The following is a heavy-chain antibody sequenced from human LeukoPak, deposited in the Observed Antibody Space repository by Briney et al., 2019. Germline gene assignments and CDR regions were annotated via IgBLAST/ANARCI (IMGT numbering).Heavy chain of an antibody. CDR1: GYTFTSYG. J-gene: IGHJ4*02. CDR2: ISAYNGNT. Sequence: ASVKVSCKASGYTFTSYGISWVRQAPGQGLEWMGWISAYNGNTNYARKLQGRVTMTTDTSTSTAYMELRSLRSDDTAVYYCARDLEYYDSSGYYHTFDYWGQGTLVTVSS. V-gene: IGHV1-18*01. D-gene: IGHD3-22*01. CDR3: ARDLEYYDSSGYYHTFDY.